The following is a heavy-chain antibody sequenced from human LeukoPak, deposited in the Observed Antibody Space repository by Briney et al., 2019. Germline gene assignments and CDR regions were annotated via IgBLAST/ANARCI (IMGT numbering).Heavy chain of an antibody. V-gene: IGHV3-74*01. CDR1: GFTFSSYW. CDR2: INSDGSST. J-gene: IGHJ5*02. D-gene: IGHD6-19*01. CDR3: ARPLAVAGTGGFDP. Sequence: GGSLRLSCAATGFTFSSYWMHWVRQAPGKGLVWVSRINSDGSSTSYADSVKGRFTISRDNAKNTLYLQMNSLRADDTAVYYCARPLAVAGTGGFDPWGQGTLVTVSS.